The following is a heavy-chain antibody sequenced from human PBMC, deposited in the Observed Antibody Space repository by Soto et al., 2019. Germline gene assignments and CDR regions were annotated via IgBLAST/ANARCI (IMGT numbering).Heavy chain of an antibody. D-gene: IGHD2-2*01. CDR2: ISLYSDGT. Sequence: ASVKGSCKTAGYAFSNYGSTWGRQAPGQPLEWLGWISLYSDGTNYAQKFQGRVSMTTDTSTTTAYMELRSLRSDDTAVYYCARVVPGAEAWFGPWGQGTLVTVSS. CDR3: ARVVPGAEAWFGP. J-gene: IGHJ5*02. CDR1: GYAFSNYG. V-gene: IGHV1-18*01.